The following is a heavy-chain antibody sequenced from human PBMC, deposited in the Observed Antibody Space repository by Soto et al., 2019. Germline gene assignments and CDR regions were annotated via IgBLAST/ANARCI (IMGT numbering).Heavy chain of an antibody. CDR2: IYYSGST. Sequence: SETLSLTCTVSGGSISSGDYYWSWIRQPPGKGLEWIGYIYYSGSTYYNPSLKSRVTISVDTSKNQFSLKLSSVTAADTAVYYCARAGPPEGWLSPPGMDVWGKGTTVTVSS. D-gene: IGHD5-12*01. CDR3: ARAGPPEGWLSPPGMDV. J-gene: IGHJ6*04. V-gene: IGHV4-30-4*01. CDR1: GGSISSGDYY.